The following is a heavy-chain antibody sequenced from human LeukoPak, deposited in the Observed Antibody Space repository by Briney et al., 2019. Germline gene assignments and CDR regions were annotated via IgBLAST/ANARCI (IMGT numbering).Heavy chain of an antibody. J-gene: IGHJ5*02. CDR3: ARDSPIAAAMNWFDP. Sequence: SETLSLTCTVSGGSIRSYWSWIRQPAGKGLEWIGRIYGSGSTDYNPSLKSRVTMSIDTSKNQFSLNLISVTAADTAVYYCARDSPIAAAMNWFDPWGQGTLVTVSS. CDR1: GGSIRSY. CDR2: IYGSGST. D-gene: IGHD6-13*01. V-gene: IGHV4-4*07.